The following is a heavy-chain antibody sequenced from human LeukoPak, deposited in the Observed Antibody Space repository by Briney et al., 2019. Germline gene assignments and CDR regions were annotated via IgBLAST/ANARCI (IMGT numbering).Heavy chain of an antibody. CDR1: GFIFSSYE. V-gene: IGHV3-48*03. J-gene: IGHJ6*02. CDR3: ARERTVTLGGYYYYGMDV. Sequence: PGGSLRLSCAASGFIFSSYEMNWVRQAPGKGLEWVSYISSSGSTIYYADSVKGRFTISRDNAKNSLYLQMNSLRAEDTAVYYCARERTVTLGGYYYYGMDVWGQGTTVTVSS. D-gene: IGHD4-17*01. CDR2: ISSSGSTI.